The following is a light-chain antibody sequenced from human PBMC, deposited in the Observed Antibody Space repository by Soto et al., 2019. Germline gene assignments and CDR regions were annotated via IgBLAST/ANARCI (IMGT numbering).Light chain of an antibody. CDR2: GAS. Sequence: EIVMTQSPATLSLSPGGRATLSCRASQSVTTNLAWYHQKPGQAPRLLIYGASTRATGIPARFSGSGSGTEFTLTISSLQSEDFAVYYCQQRSNWPPITFGQGTRLEIK. J-gene: IGKJ5*01. V-gene: IGKV3-15*01. CDR1: QSVTTN. CDR3: QQRSNWPPIT.